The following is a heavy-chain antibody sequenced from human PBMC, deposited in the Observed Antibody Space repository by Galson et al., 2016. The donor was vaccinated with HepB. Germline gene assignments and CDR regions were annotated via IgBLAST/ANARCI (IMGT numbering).Heavy chain of an antibody. D-gene: IGHD6-19*01. CDR3: VSGYTSGI. V-gene: IGHV3-7*01. CDR2: TNQDGSGK. Sequence: SLRLSCAASGFTFSAYWMAWIRQAPGKGLEWVANTNQDGSGKHYVDSAKGRFTISRDTAKNSAFLDMNSLRAEDTAVYYCVSGYTSGIWGQGTTVTVSS. CDR1: GFTFSAYW. J-gene: IGHJ3*01.